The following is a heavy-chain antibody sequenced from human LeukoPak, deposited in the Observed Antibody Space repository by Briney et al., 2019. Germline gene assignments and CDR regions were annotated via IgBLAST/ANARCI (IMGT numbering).Heavy chain of an antibody. V-gene: IGHV3-30*18. J-gene: IGHJ4*02. D-gene: IGHD5-12*01. CDR3: AKDGGTRGYSGYDFYGFDY. CDR2: ISYDGSNK. Sequence: PGGSLRLSCAASGFTFSSYGMHWVRQAPGKGLEWVAVISYDGSNKYYADSVKGRFTISRDNSKNTLYLQMNSLRAEDTAVYYCAKDGGTRGYSGYDFYGFDYWGQGTLVTVSS. CDR1: GFTFSSYG.